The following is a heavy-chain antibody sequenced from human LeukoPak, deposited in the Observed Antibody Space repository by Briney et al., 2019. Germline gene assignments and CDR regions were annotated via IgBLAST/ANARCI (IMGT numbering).Heavy chain of an antibody. CDR2: INHSGST. J-gene: IGHJ4*02. CDR3: ARGMMFADY. Sequence: SETLSLTCTVSGGSIGTYYWSWIRQPPGKGLEWIGEINHSGSTNYNPSLKSRVTISVDTSKNQFSLKLSSVTAADTAVYYCARGMMFADYWGQGTLVTVSS. CDR1: GGSIGTYY. D-gene: IGHD3-10*02. V-gene: IGHV4-34*01.